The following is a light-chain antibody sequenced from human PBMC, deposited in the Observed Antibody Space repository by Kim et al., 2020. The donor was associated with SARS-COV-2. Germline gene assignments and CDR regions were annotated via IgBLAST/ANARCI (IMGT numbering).Light chain of an antibody. CDR3: QSSASSTEL. J-gene: IGLJ6*01. Sequence: SYELTQPPSVSMSPRQTATITCSGDRFVVNYACSSQLQPHQSPVLVLLPYSNHPSGFPDRFSCSNSGTTATLTISGTQALPEADYYCQSSASSTELFGRG. CDR2: PYS. CDR1: RFVVNY. V-gene: IGLV3-1*01.